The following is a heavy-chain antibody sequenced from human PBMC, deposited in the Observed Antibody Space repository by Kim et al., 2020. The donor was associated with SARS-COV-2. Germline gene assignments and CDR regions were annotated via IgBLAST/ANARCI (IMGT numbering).Heavy chain of an antibody. CDR2: IYYSGST. J-gene: IGHJ4*02. V-gene: IGHV4-31*03. CDR3: ARTAGFGEFLFDY. Sequence: SETLSLTCTVSGGSISSGGYYWSWIRQHPGKGLEWIGYIYYSGSTYYNPSLKSRVTISVDTSKNQFSLKLSSVTAADTAVYYCARTAGFGEFLFDYWGQGTLVTVSS. CDR1: GGSISSGGYY. D-gene: IGHD3-10*01.